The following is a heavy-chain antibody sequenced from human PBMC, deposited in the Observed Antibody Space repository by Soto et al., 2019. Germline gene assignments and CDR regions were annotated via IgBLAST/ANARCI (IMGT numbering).Heavy chain of an antibody. V-gene: IGHV1-69*12. CDR2: IVPIFGA. D-gene: IGHD3-22*01. CDR3: AGGGSDYEGSAYYHGHV. Sequence: QVQLVQSGAEVKKPGSSVKVSCKSSGGTFSNYGFSWVRQAPGQGLECMGVIVPIFGAEHPQKFQGRVTITADESTKTVFRELRGLRSEDTAVYYCAGGGSDYEGSAYYHGHVWCQGTKVTVSS. CDR1: GGTFSNYG. J-gene: IGHJ6*02.